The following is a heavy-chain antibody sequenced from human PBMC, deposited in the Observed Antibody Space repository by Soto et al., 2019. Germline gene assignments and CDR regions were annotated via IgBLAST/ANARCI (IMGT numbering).Heavy chain of an antibody. D-gene: IGHD2-2*03. Sequence: ASVKVSCKASGYTFTSYGISWVRQAPGQGLEWMGWISAYNGNTNYAQKLQGRVTMTTDTSTSTAYMELRSLRSDDTAVYYCARDTRLDISQPSDYWGQGTLVTVSS. V-gene: IGHV1-18*01. J-gene: IGHJ4*02. CDR2: ISAYNGNT. CDR3: ARDTRLDISQPSDY. CDR1: GYTFTSYG.